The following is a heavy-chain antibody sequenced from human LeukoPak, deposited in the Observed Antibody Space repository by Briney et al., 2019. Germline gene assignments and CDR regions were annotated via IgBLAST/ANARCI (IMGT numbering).Heavy chain of an antibody. CDR2: IYPGDSDT. J-gene: IGHJ4*02. CDR1: GYSFTSYW. V-gene: IGHV5-51*01. Sequence: GESLKISCKGSGYSFTSYWIGWVRQMPGKGLEWMGIIYPGDSDTRYSPSFQGQVTISADKSISTAYLQWTSLKASDTAMYYCARTYMDCSSTSCYSRGDFDYWGQGTLVTVSS. D-gene: IGHD2-2*01. CDR3: ARTYMDCSSTSCYSRGDFDY.